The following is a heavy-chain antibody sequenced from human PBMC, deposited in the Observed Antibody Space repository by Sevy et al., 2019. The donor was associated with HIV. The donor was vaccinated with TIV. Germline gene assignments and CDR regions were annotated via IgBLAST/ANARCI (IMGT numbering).Heavy chain of an antibody. CDR3: ARDYYDTSGHFDY. J-gene: IGHJ4*02. V-gene: IGHV3-7*01. CDR1: GFTFSSDW. Sequence: GGSLRLSCAASGFTFSSDWMSWVRQAPGKGLEWVANIKQDGSEKYYVDSVKGRLTISRDNAKNSLYLQMNSLRAEDTAVYYCARDYYDTSGHFDYWGQGTLVTVSS. D-gene: IGHD3-22*01. CDR2: IKQDGSEK.